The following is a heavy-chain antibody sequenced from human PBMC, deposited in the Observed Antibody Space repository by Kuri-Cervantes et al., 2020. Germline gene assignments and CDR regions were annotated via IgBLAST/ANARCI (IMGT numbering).Heavy chain of an antibody. D-gene: IGHD2-21*02. CDR3: AREVTETHYYYYGMDV. CDR1: GYTFTSYD. V-gene: IGHV1-8*01. Sequence: ASVKVSCKASGYTFTSYDINWVRQATGQGLEWMGWMNPNSGNTGYAQKFQGRVTMTRNTSISTAYMELSSVTAADTAVYYCAREVTETHYYYYGMDVWGQGTTVTVSS. CDR2: MNPNSGNT. J-gene: IGHJ6*02.